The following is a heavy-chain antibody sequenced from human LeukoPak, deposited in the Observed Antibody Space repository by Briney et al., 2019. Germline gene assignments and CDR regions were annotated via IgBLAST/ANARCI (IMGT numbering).Heavy chain of an antibody. CDR1: GFTFNDYE. J-gene: IGHJ3*02. CDR3: ARARGYSYGLDAFDI. Sequence: GGSLRLSCAASGFTFNDYEMTWVRQAPGKGLEWISYISSSGSITSHADSVKGRFTISRDNTKNSLYLQMNSLRAEDTAVYYCARARGYSYGLDAFDIWGQGTMVTVSS. CDR2: ISSSGSIT. D-gene: IGHD5-12*01. V-gene: IGHV3-48*03.